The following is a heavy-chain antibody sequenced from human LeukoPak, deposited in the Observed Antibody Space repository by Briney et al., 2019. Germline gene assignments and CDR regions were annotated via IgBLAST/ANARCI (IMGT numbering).Heavy chain of an antibody. J-gene: IGHJ4*02. CDR2: IYTSGIT. D-gene: IGHD4-23*01. CDR1: GFTVSSNF. V-gene: IGHV3-66*01. CDR3: AGEDAGGNYSFDY. Sequence: GGSLRLSCAVSGFTVSSNFMSWVRQAPGKGPEWVSVIYTSGITYYADSVRGRFTISRDNSKNTLYLQMDSLTAEDTAVYYCAGEDAGGNYSFDYWGQGTLVTVSS.